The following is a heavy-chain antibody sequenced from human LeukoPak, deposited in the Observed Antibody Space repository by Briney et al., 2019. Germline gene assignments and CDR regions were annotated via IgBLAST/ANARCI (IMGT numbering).Heavy chain of an antibody. CDR2: IRYDGSNK. Sequence: GGSLRLSCAASGFTFSDYSMHWVRQAPGKGLEWVAFIRYDGSNKYYADSVKGRFTISRDNSKNTLYLQMNSLRAEDTAVYYCAKIQLDRYYDSSGYYYYYMDVWGKGTTVTISS. D-gene: IGHD3-22*01. J-gene: IGHJ6*03. V-gene: IGHV3-30*02. CDR1: GFTFSDYS. CDR3: AKIQLDRYYDSSGYYYYYMDV.